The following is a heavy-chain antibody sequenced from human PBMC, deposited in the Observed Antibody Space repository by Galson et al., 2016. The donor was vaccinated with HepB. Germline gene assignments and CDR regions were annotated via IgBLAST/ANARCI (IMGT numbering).Heavy chain of an antibody. D-gene: IGHD6-19*01. Sequence: SLRLSCAASGMYFSLYSMNWVRQAPGKGLEWISYISGNSGTIYYADSVKGRFTISRDKAGNSLFLQMSSLRDDDTAIYYCARSGIAVSLYGMDVWGQGTSVTV. CDR1: GMYFSLYS. V-gene: IGHV3-48*02. CDR3: ARSGIAVSLYGMDV. J-gene: IGHJ6*02. CDR2: ISGNSGTI.